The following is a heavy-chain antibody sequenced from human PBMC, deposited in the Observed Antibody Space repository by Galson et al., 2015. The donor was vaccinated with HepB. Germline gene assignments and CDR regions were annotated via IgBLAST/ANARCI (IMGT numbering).Heavy chain of an antibody. CDR3: AKSGYDGSGYGFNDY. CDR2: VSTSGDRT. D-gene: IGHD3-22*01. J-gene: IGHJ4*02. CDR1: GFTFRHSA. V-gene: IGHV3-23*01. Sequence: SLRLSCAASGFTFRHSAMTWVRQVPGKGLEWVSGVSTSGDRTYYPDSVRGRFSMSRDNSKNTVYLQMNDLRPEDTAIYYCAKSGYDGSGYGFNDYWGQGTLVTVTS.